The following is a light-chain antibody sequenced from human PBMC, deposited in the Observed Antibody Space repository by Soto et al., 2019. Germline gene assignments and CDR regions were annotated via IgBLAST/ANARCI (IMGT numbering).Light chain of an antibody. J-gene: IGKJ2*01. CDR1: QSVSSY. CDR2: DAS. CDR3: QQRSNWSPYT. Sequence: EIVLTQSPATLSLSPGDRATLSCRASQSVSSYLAWYQQKLGQAHRLLIYDASNRATGIPARISGSVSGTDFTLTISSLEPEDVAVYYCQQRSNWSPYTFGQGTKLEIK. V-gene: IGKV3-11*01.